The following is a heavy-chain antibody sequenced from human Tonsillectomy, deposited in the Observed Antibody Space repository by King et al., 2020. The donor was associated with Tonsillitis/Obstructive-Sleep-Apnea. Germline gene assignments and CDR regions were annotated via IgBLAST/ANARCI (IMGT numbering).Heavy chain of an antibody. Sequence: QLVQSGAEVKRPGASVRVSCKASGYTFTSYGISWVRQAPGQGLEWMGWSSPYNGDTNFAQKLQGRVTMTTCTSTSTAYMGRRSLRSDDTAVYYCARDSMSHYYDSSGYYTFDYWGQGTLVTVSS. CDR1: GYTFTSYG. CDR3: ARDSMSHYYDSSGYYTFDY. J-gene: IGHJ4*02. D-gene: IGHD3-22*01. CDR2: SSPYNGDT. V-gene: IGHV1-18*01.